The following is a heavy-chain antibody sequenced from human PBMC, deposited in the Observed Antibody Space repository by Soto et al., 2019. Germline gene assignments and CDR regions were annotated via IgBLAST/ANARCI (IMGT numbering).Heavy chain of an antibody. J-gene: IGHJ5*02. CDR2: ISAYNGNT. D-gene: IGHD1-26*01. CDR3: ARGPRGSPTWFDP. Sequence: ASVKVSCKASGYTFTNSDISWVRQAPGQGLEGMGWISAYNGNTNYAQKLQGRVTMTTDTSTSTAYMELRSLTSDDTAVYYCARGPRGSPTWFDPWGQGTLVTVSS. V-gene: IGHV1-18*01. CDR1: GYTFTNSD.